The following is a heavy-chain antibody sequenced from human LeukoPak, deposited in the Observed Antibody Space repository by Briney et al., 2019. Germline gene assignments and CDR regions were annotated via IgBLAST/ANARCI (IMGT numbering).Heavy chain of an antibody. V-gene: IGHV3-23*01. Sequence: GGSLRLSCAASGFTFRCYAMSWVRQAPGKGLEWVSAISGSGGSTYDADSVKGRFTISRDNSKNTLYLQMNSLRAEDTALYYCAKPSSGYTSFHIWGQGTMVTVSS. CDR2: ISGSGGST. CDR3: AKPSSGYTSFHI. CDR1: GFTFRCYA. J-gene: IGHJ3*02. D-gene: IGHD3-22*01.